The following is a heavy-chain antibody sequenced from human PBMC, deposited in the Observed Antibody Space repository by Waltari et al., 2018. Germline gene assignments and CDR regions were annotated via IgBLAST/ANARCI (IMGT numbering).Heavy chain of an antibody. Sequence: QVQLVQSGAEVAKPGASVRVSCKASGYTFTGHSIHWVRQAPGQGLEWMGWINPKSGDTRYAQTLQVRVTVTRDTSISTAFMDLSSLRSDDTAVYYCARNWNGIDYWGQGTPVTVSS. CDR2: INPKSGDT. CDR3: ARNWNGIDY. V-gene: IGHV1-2*02. CDR1: GYTFTGHS. D-gene: IGHD1-1*01. J-gene: IGHJ4*02.